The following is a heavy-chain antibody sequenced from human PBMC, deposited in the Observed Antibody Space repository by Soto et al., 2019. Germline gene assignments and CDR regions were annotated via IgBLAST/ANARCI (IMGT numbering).Heavy chain of an antibody. CDR2: IYHSGST. Sequence: QVQLQESGPGLMKPSGTLSLTCAVSGGSITSGNWWNWVRQPPGKGLEWIGEIYHSGSTNYNPSLKGRVTISVDKSKSHFSLRLTSVTAADTAVYYCARYGDYPYFDSWGQGTLITVSS. D-gene: IGHD4-17*01. V-gene: IGHV4-4*02. J-gene: IGHJ4*02. CDR1: GGSITSGNW. CDR3: ARYGDYPYFDS.